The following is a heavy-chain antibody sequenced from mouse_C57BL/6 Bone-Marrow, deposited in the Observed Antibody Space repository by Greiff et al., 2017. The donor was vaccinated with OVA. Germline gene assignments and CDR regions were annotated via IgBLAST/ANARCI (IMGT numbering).Heavy chain of an antibody. J-gene: IGHJ2*01. CDR3: ANSGSSSYYFDY. CDR1: GFTITNTS. V-gene: IGHV14-3*01. D-gene: IGHD1-1*01. CDR2: IDPANGNT. Sequence: EVQLQQSVAELVRPGASVKLSCTASGFTITNTSMHWVKQRPEQGLEWIGRIDPANGNTKYDPKFQGKATITADTSSNTAYLQLSSLTSEDTAIYYCANSGSSSYYFDYWGQGTTLTVSS.